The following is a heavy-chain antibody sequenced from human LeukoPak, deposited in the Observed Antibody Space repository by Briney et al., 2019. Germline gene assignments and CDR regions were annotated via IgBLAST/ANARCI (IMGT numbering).Heavy chain of an antibody. J-gene: IGHJ4*02. Sequence: SETLSLTCAVYGGSFSGYYWSWIRQPPVKGLEWIGEINHSGSTNYNPSLKSRVTISVDTSKNQFSLKLSSVTAADTAVYYCAIDDYGDYVLPYWGQGTLVTVSS. CDR2: INHSGST. CDR1: GGSFSGYY. CDR3: AIDDYGDYVLPY. V-gene: IGHV4-34*01. D-gene: IGHD4-17*01.